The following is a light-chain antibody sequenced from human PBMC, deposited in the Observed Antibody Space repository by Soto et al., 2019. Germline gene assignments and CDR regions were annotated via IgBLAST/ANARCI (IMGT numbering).Light chain of an antibody. Sequence: EIVMTQSPATLSVSPGERATLSCRASQSVSSKLAWYQQKPGQAPRLLIYGASTRATGIPARFSGSGSGTEFTLTISSLQSEDFAFYYCQQYNNWPPWTFGQGTKVDIK. V-gene: IGKV3-15*01. CDR1: QSVSSK. J-gene: IGKJ1*01. CDR2: GAS. CDR3: QQYNNWPPWT.